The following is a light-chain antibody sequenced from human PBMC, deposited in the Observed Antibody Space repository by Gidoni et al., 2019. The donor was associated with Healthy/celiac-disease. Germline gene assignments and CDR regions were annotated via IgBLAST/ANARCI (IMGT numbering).Light chain of an antibody. CDR3: QQYYSPYT. CDR2: GAS. V-gene: IGKV4-1*01. CDR1: QSVLYSSNNKNY. J-gene: IGKJ2*01. Sequence: DIVMTQSPDSLAVSLGERATINCKSSQSVLYSSNNKNYLAWYQQKPGQPPKLLIYGASTRESGVPDRCSGSGSGTDFTLTISSLQAEDVAVYYCQQYYSPYTFGQGTKLEIK.